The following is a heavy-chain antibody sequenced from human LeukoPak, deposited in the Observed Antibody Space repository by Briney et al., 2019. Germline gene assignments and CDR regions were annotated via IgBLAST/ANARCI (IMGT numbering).Heavy chain of an antibody. CDR2: IKQDGSEK. D-gene: IGHD3-16*01. CDR1: EFNLSVSN. V-gene: IGHV3-7*01. J-gene: IGHJ6*03. Sequence: PGGSLRLSCAASEFNLSVSNMDGVRQAPGKGLEWVANIKQDGSEKYYVDSVKGRFTISRDNAKNSLYLQMNSLRAEDTAVYYCARDNPYVEYYMDVWGKGTTVTVSS. CDR3: ARDNPYVEYYMDV.